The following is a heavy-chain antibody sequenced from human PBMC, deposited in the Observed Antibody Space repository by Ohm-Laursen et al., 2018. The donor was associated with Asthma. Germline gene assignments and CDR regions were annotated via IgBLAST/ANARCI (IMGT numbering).Heavy chain of an antibody. Sequence: SLRLSCSASGFTFSDYFMHWVRQRPGGGLDWVSHIFPDGRRTNYADSVKGRFTISRDDAQNTVYLQMNSLRVDDTAVYYCARGNVEGLLWGQGTLVTVSS. CDR1: GFTFSDYF. CDR2: IFPDGRRT. J-gene: IGHJ4*02. V-gene: IGHV3-74*01. CDR3: ARGNVEGLL. D-gene: IGHD5-24*01.